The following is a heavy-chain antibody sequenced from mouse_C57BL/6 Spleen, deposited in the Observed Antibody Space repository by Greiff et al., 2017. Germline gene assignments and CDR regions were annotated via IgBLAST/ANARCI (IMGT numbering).Heavy chain of an antibody. CDR3: ARGIYYGSSPYYCDY. D-gene: IGHD1-1*01. J-gene: IGHJ2*01. Sequence: DVQLQESGPELVKPGASVKMSCKASGYTFTDYNMHWVKQSHGKSLEWIGYINPNNGGTSYNQKFKGKATLTVNKSSSTAYMELRSLTSEDSAVYYCARGIYYGSSPYYCDYWGQGTTLTVSS. CDR1: GYTFTDYN. CDR2: INPNNGGT. V-gene: IGHV1-22*01.